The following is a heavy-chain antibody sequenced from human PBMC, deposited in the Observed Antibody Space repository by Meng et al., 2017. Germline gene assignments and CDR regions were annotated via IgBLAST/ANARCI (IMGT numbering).Heavy chain of an antibody. Sequence: GESLKISCAASGFTVSSNYMSWVRQAPGKGLEWGSVIYSGGSTYYADSVKGRFTISRDNSKNTLYLQMNSLRAEDTAVYYCARAGRSSGTYYFDYWGQGTLVTVSS. CDR3: ARAGRSSGTYYFDY. J-gene: IGHJ4*02. D-gene: IGHD6-19*01. CDR1: GFTVSSNY. CDR2: IYSGGST. V-gene: IGHV3-66*02.